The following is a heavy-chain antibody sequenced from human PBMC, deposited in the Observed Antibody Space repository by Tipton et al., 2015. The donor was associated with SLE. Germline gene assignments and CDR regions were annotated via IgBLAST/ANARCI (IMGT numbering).Heavy chain of an antibody. Sequence: RSLRLSCAASGFTFSSYAMHWVRQAPGKGLEWVAVISYDGSNKYYADSVKGRFTISRDNSKNTLYLQMNSLRAEDTAVYYCARRGGGWDYWYFDLWGRGTLVTVSS. CDR1: GFTFSSYA. CDR3: ARRGGGWDYWYFDL. D-gene: IGHD6-19*01. V-gene: IGHV3-30-3*01. J-gene: IGHJ2*01. CDR2: ISYDGSNK.